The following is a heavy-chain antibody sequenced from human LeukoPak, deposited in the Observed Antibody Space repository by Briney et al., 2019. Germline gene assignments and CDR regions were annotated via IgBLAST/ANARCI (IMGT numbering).Heavy chain of an antibody. CDR1: GGSISSGDYY. Sequence: SETLSLTCTVSGGSISSGDYYWSWIRQPPGKGLEWIGYIYYSGSTYYNPSLKSRVTISVDTSKNQFSLKLSSVTAADTAVYYCAREALGYYSSTSCYEAPWGQGTLVTVSS. CDR3: AREALGYYSSTSCYEAP. D-gene: IGHD2-2*01. CDR2: IYYSGST. V-gene: IGHV4-30-4*08. J-gene: IGHJ5*02.